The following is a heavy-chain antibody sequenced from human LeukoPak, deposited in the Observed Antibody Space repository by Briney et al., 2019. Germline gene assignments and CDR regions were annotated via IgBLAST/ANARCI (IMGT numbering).Heavy chain of an antibody. CDR1: GFTFSSYE. D-gene: IGHD2-2*01. CDR2: ISCSGSTI. V-gene: IGHV3-48*03. J-gene: IGHJ6*02. Sequence: GGSLRLSCAASGFTFSSYEVNWVRQAPGKGLEWVSYISCSGSTIYYADSVKGRFTISRDNAKNSLYLQMNSLRAEDTAVYYCARDRVVVVPSAYYYYGMDVWGQGTTVTVSS. CDR3: ARDRVVVVPSAYYYYGMDV.